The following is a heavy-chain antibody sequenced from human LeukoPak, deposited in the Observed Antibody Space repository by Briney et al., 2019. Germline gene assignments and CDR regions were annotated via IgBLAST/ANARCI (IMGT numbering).Heavy chain of an antibody. D-gene: IGHD2-2*01. Sequence: PGGSLRLSCAASGFTFSSYSMNWVRQAPGKGLEWVSSISSSSSYIYYADSVKGRFTISRDNAKNSLYLQMNSLRAEDTAVYYCAREVGYCSSTSCSPDYWGQGTLVTVSS. V-gene: IGHV3-21*01. CDR1: GFTFSSYS. J-gene: IGHJ4*02. CDR2: ISSSSSYI. CDR3: AREVGYCSSTSCSPDY.